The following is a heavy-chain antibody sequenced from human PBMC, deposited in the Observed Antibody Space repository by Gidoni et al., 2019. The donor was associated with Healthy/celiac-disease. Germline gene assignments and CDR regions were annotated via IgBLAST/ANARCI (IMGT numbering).Heavy chain of an antibody. J-gene: IGHJ4*02. CDR2: ITPFNGNT. D-gene: IGHD1-26*01. Sequence: QMQLVQSGAEVKKTGSSVKVSCKASGYTFTYRYLHWVRQAPGQALEWMGWITPFNGNTNYAQKFQDRVTITRDRSMSTAYMELSSLRSEDTAMYYCASSSGSLPFDYWGQGTLVTVSS. CDR3: ASSSGSLPFDY. CDR1: GYTFTYRY. V-gene: IGHV1-45*02.